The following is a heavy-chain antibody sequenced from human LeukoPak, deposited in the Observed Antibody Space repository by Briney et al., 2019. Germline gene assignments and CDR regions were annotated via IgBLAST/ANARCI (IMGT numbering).Heavy chain of an antibody. CDR2: MSPNSGDT. CDR3: ARGPPNWGYDY. Sequence: ASVKVSCKASGYTFTSYDFNWVRQATGQRPEWMGWMSPNSGDTGYAQKFQDRVTMTRTTSISTAYMELSSLRSDDTAVYYCARGPPNWGYDYWGPGTLVTVSS. D-gene: IGHD7-27*01. CDR1: GYTFTSYD. V-gene: IGHV1-8*01. J-gene: IGHJ4*02.